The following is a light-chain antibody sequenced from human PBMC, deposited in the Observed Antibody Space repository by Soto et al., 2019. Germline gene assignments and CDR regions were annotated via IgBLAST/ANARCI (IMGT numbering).Light chain of an antibody. CDR1: SSDVGGYDY. J-gene: IGLJ1*01. V-gene: IGLV2-14*01. CDR3: SSHTSGSTRV. Sequence: QSVLTQPASVSGSPGQSIAISCTGTSSDVGGYDYVSWYQQQPDKASKLMIYEVTKRPSGFFNRFSGSKSGNTASLTISGLQAEDEADYYCSSHTSGSTRVFGTGTKVTVL. CDR2: EVT.